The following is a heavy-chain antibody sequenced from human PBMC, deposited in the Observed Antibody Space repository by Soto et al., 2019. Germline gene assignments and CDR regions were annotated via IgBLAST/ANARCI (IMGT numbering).Heavy chain of an antibody. J-gene: IGHJ6*02. CDR3: ARDLAGPLGVATIERGYYYYYYGMDV. Sequence: EVQLVESGGGLVKPGGSLRLSCAASGFTFSSYSMNWVRQAPGKGLEWVSSISSSSSYIYYADSVKGRFTISRDNAKNSLDLQMNSLRAEDTAVYYCARDLAGPLGVATIERGYYYYYYGMDVWGQGTTVTVSS. CDR2: ISSSSSYI. D-gene: IGHD5-12*01. V-gene: IGHV3-21*01. CDR1: GFTFSSYS.